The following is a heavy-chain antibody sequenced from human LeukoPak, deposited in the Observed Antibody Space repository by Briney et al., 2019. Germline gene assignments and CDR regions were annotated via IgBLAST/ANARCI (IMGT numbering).Heavy chain of an antibody. D-gene: IGHD5-12*01. CDR1: GFTFSSYA. Sequence: PGRSLRLSCAASGFTFSSYAMHWVRQAPGKGLEWVAVISYDGSNKYYADSVKGRFTISRDNSKNTLYLQMNSLRAEDTAVYYCARAGYSGYDRHGDYGMDVWGQGTTVTVSS. V-gene: IGHV3-30*04. CDR2: ISYDGSNK. J-gene: IGHJ6*02. CDR3: ARAGYSGYDRHGDYGMDV.